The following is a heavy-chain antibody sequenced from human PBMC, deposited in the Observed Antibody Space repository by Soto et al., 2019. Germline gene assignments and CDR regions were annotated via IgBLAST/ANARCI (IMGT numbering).Heavy chain of an antibody. Sequence: EVQLVESGGGLVKPGGSLRLSCAASGFTFSNAWMSWVRQAPGKGLEWVGRIKSISDGGTTDYAAPVKGRFTISRDDSKNTLYLQMNSLKTEDTAVYFCTTDAALVWGQGTLVTVSS. V-gene: IGHV3-15*01. J-gene: IGHJ4*02. CDR1: GFTFSNAW. CDR2: IKSISDGGTT. CDR3: TTDAALV.